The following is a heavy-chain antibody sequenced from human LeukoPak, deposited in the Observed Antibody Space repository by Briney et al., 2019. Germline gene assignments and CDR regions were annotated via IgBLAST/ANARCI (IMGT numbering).Heavy chain of an antibody. CDR3: AGETVFIKKD. J-gene: IGHJ4*02. CDR1: GFTFSLYW. D-gene: IGHD1-1*01. Sequence: GGSLRLSCAASGFTFSLYWMNWVRRAPGKGLEWVANIKQDGSEKNYVDSVKGRFTISRDNAKNSLYLQMNNLRVEDTAMYYCAGETVFIKKDGGQETRHTVPS. V-gene: IGHV3-7*03. CDR2: IKQDGSEK.